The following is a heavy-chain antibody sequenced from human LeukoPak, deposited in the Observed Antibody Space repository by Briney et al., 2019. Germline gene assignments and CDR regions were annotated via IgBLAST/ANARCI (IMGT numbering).Heavy chain of an antibody. CDR2: IYYSGST. CDR1: GGSISGGGYY. V-gene: IGHV4-31*03. D-gene: IGHD4-23*01. J-gene: IGHJ3*02. Sequence: SETLSLTCTVSGGSISGGGYYWSWIRQHPGKGLEWIGYIYYSGSTYYNPSLKSRVTISVDTSKNQFSLKLSSVTAADTAVYYCARAGYGGNSFVSPNFPFDIWGQGTMVTVSS. CDR3: ARAGYGGNSFVSPNFPFDI.